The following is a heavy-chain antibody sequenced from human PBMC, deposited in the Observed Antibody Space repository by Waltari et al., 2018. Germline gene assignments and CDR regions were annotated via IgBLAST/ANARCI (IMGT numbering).Heavy chain of an antibody. Sequence: QVQLVQSGAEVKKPGASVKVSCKASGYTFTGYYMHWVRQAPGQGLEWMGWINPNSGGTNYAQKFQGRVTMTRDTSISTAYMELSRLRSDDTAVYYCARPLIAVAGSDDAFDIWGQGTMVTVSS. CDR1: GYTFTGYY. J-gene: IGHJ3*02. V-gene: IGHV1-2*02. CDR3: ARPLIAVAGSDDAFDI. D-gene: IGHD6-19*01. CDR2: INPNSGGT.